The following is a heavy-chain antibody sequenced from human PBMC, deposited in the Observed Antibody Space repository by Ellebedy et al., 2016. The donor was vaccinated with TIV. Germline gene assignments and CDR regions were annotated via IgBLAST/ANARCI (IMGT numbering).Heavy chain of an antibody. D-gene: IGHD5-18*01. CDR2: ISYDGGNK. CDR3: AKDLRRYSYGYSYFDY. Sequence: GGSLRLSCAASGFTFSSYGMHWVRQAPGKGLEWVAVISYDGGNKYYADSVTGRFTISRENSKNTLYLQMNSLRAEDKAVYYCAKDLRRYSYGYSYFDYWGQGTLVTVSS. J-gene: IGHJ4*02. V-gene: IGHV3-30*18. CDR1: GFTFSSYG.